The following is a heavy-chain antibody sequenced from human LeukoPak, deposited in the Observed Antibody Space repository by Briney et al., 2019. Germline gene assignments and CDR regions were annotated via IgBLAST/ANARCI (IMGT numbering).Heavy chain of an antibody. V-gene: IGHV1-3*01. D-gene: IGHD4-17*01. J-gene: IGHJ4*02. CDR2: INGGNGNT. CDR1: GYTFTSYA. CDR3: ASGDYAKGSLDY. Sequence: GASVKVSCKASGYTFTSYAMHWVRQAPGQRLEWMGWINGGNGNTKYSQKFQDRVTITRDTSASTAYMELSSLRSEDTAVFYCASGDYAKGSLDYWGQGTLVTVSS.